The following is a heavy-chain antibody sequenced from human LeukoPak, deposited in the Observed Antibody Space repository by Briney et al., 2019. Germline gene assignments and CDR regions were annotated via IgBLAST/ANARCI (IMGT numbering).Heavy chain of an antibody. J-gene: IGHJ4*02. D-gene: IGHD2-2*01. Sequence: ASVKVSCKASGYTFTSYGISWVRQAPGQGLEWMGWISAYNGNTNYAQKLQGRVIMTTDTSTSTAYMELRSLRSDDTAVYYCAREGTDIVVVPAAMLDYWGQGTLVTVSS. CDR3: AREGTDIVVVPAAMLDY. CDR1: GYTFTSYG. CDR2: ISAYNGNT. V-gene: IGHV1-18*04.